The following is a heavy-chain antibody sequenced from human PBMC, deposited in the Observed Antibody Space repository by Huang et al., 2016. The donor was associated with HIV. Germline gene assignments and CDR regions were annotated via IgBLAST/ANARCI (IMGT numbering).Heavy chain of an antibody. CDR3: ARQTAPSNGIYNFFLRY. V-gene: IGHV4-39*01. D-gene: IGHD2-8*01. CDR2: VSSRGRV. J-gene: IGHJ4*02. CDR1: GGSVNNNNYY. Sequence: LQESGPGLVKPSETLYLTCDVSGGSVNNNNYYCGWLRQTPGKGLELIGGVSSRGRVFSNPSLSNRVFLSIDTSNYRFFLTLKTVTAADSAIYYCARQTAPSNGIYNFFLRYWGPGSLVTVSS.